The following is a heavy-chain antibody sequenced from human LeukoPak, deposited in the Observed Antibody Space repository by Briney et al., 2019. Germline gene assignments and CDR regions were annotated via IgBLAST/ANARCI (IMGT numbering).Heavy chain of an antibody. Sequence: ASVKVSCKVSGYTLTELSMHWVRQAPGKGLEWMGGFDPEDGETIYAQKFQGRVTMTEDTSTDTAYMELSSLRSEDTAVYYCATRSPVMPPEAFDIWGQRTMVTVSS. D-gene: IGHD3-16*01. J-gene: IGHJ3*02. CDR3: ATRSPVMPPEAFDI. CDR2: FDPEDGET. CDR1: GYTLTELS. V-gene: IGHV1-24*01.